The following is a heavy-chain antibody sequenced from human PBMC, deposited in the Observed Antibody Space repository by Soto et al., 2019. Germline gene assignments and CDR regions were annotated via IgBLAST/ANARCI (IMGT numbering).Heavy chain of an antibody. CDR2: IIPIFGTA. CDR3: ATQGLPNSYYYGMDV. J-gene: IGHJ6*02. D-gene: IGHD5-18*01. Sequence: QVQLVQSGAEVKKPGSSVKVSCKASGGTFSTYAISWVRQAPGQGLEWMGGIIPIFGTADYERKFQGRVTITGEESKSTASMELSSLRSEDTAVYYCATQGLPNSYYYGMDVWGQGTTVTVSS. V-gene: IGHV1-69*12. CDR1: GGTFSTYA.